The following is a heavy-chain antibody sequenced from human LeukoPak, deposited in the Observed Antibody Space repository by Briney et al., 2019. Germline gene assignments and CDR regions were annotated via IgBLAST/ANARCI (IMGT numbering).Heavy chain of an antibody. V-gene: IGHV1-46*01. Sequence: ASVNVSCKASGYTSTGYYMHWVRQAPGQGLEWMGIINPSGGSTAYAQKFQGRITMTRDTSTSTVYMELSRLRSEDTAVFYCARSYDFGDHIDHWGQGTLVTVSS. CDR1: GYTSTGYY. D-gene: IGHD4-17*01. CDR2: INPSGGST. CDR3: ARSYDFGDHIDH. J-gene: IGHJ4*02.